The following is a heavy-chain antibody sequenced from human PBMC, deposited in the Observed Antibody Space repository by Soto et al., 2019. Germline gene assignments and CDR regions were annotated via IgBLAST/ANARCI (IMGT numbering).Heavy chain of an antibody. J-gene: IGHJ4*02. D-gene: IGHD4-17*01. CDR3: ARVVDYGDYYYFDY. CDR2: IYYSGST. CDR1: GGPISSYY. V-gene: IGHV4-59*08. Sequence: PSETLSLTCTVSGGPISSYYWSWIRQPPGKGLEWIGYIYYSGSTNYNPSLKSRVTISVDTSKNQFSLKLSSVTAADTAAYYCARVVDYGDYYYFDYWGQGTLVTVSS.